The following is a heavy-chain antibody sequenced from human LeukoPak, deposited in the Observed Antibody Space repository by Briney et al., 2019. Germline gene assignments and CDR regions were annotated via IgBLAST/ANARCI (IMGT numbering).Heavy chain of an antibody. V-gene: IGHV1-46*01. CDR3: ARDDCSGSSCYLFDY. CDR2: INPSGGST. D-gene: IGHD2-15*01. Sequence: ASVKVSCKASGYTFTSYYMHWVRQAPGQGLEWMGIINPSGGSTSYAQKFQGRVTMTRDTSTSTAYMELRSLRSDDTAVYYCARDDCSGSSCYLFDYWGQGTLVTVSS. CDR1: GYTFTSYY. J-gene: IGHJ4*02.